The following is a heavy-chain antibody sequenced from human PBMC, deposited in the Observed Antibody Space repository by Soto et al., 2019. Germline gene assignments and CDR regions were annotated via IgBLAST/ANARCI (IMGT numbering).Heavy chain of an antibody. J-gene: IGHJ6*02. CDR3: ARGSDVVVPAADGMDV. CDR1: GFTFSSYS. Sequence: PGGSLRLSCAASGFTFSSYSMNWVRQAPGKGLEWVSSISSSSSYIYYADSVKGRFTISRDNAKNSLYLQMNSLRAEDTAVYYCARGSDVVVPAADGMDVWGQGTTVTVSS. D-gene: IGHD2-2*01. V-gene: IGHV3-21*01. CDR2: ISSSSSYI.